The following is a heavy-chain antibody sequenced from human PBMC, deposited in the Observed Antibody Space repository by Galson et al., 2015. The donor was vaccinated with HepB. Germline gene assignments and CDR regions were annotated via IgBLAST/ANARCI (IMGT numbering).Heavy chain of an antibody. CDR3: ARADYEGSTVTTSGSSFYYYYYMDV. J-gene: IGHJ6*03. CDR1: GGSISSGSYY. D-gene: IGHD4-11*01. V-gene: IGHV4-61*02. Sequence: TLSLTCTVSGGSISSGSYYWSWIRQPAGKGLEWIGRIYTSGSTNCNPSLKSRVTMSVDTSKNQFSLKLSSVTAADTAVYYCARADYEGSTVTTSGSSFYYYYYMDVWGKGTTVTVSS. CDR2: IYTSGST.